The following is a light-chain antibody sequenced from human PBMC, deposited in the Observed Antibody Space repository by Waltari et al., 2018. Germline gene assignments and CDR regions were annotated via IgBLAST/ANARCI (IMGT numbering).Light chain of an antibody. V-gene: IGLV3-21*01. CDR1: NIGSKN. Sequence: SYDVTQPRSVSVSPGQTARITCGGDNIGSKNVHWYQQKPAQAPVLVIYYDSDRPSGIPDRVSGSNSGNTATLTISGVEAGDEADYYCQVWDSSSDHPLFGGGTRLTVL. J-gene: IGLJ2*01. CDR2: YDS. CDR3: QVWDSSSDHPL.